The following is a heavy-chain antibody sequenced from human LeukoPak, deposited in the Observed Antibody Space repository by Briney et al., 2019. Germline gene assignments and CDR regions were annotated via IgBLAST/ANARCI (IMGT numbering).Heavy chain of an antibody. Sequence: GGSLRLSCAASGFTFSNAWMSWVRQAPGKGLEWVANIKLDRSEKYYVDSVKGRFTISRDNAKNSLYLQMSSLRAEDTAVYYCARRRSDYVWGSYRETEAFDIWGQGTMVTVSS. CDR3: ARRRSDYVWGSYRETEAFDI. V-gene: IGHV3-7*01. CDR2: IKLDRSEK. CDR1: GFTFSNAW. D-gene: IGHD3-16*02. J-gene: IGHJ3*02.